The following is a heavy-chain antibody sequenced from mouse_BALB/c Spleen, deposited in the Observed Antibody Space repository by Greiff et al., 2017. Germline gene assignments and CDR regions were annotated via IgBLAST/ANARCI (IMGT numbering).Heavy chain of an antibody. J-gene: IGHJ3*01. CDR1: GFTFSSFG. Sequence: EVKVVESGGGLVQPGGSRKLSCAASGFTFSSFGMHWVRQAPEKGLEWVAYISSGSSTIYYADTVKGRFTISRDNPKNTLFLQMTSLRSEDTAMYYCARGDYGSPWFAYWGQGTLVTVSA. D-gene: IGHD1-1*01. CDR2: ISSGSSTI. V-gene: IGHV5-17*02. CDR3: ARGDYGSPWFAY.